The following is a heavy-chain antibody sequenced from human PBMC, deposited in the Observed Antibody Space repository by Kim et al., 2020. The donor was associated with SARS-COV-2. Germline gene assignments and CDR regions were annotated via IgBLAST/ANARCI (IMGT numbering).Heavy chain of an antibody. CDR2: IYFTGTT. D-gene: IGHD3-10*01. CDR1: GGSIRDVSSY. Sequence: SETLSLTCTVSGGSIRDVSSYWNWIRQPPGKGLEWIGRIYFTGTTYYNPSLKSRVTMSLDTSKNFFSLRLTSVTAADTAVYYCARRGSVPFDYWGQGTLVSVSA. CDR3: ARRGSVPFDY. J-gene: IGHJ4*02. V-gene: IGHV4-39*01.